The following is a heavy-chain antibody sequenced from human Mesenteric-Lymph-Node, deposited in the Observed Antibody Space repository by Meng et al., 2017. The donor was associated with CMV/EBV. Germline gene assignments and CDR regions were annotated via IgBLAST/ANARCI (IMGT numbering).Heavy chain of an antibody. Sequence: QLQLQESGPGLVKPSETLSLTCTVSGGSINSSSYYWGWIRQPPGKGLEWIGSMYYSGSTYYNPSLKSRVTISVDTSKNQFSLKLSSVTAADTAVYYCARDGDYYDSSGYNPFDYWGQGTLVTVSS. CDR3: ARDGDYYDSSGYNPFDY. D-gene: IGHD3-22*01. CDR1: GGSINSSSYY. J-gene: IGHJ4*02. V-gene: IGHV4-39*07. CDR2: MYYSGST.